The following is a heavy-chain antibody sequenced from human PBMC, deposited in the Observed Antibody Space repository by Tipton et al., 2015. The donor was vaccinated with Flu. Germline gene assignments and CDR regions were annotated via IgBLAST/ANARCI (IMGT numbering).Heavy chain of an antibody. V-gene: IGHV3-23*01. CDR2: ISGNGGIT. J-gene: IGHJ4*02. Sequence: SLRLSCAASGFTFSRNAMTWVRLTPGKGLEWVSSISGNGGITYYADSVKGRFTTSRDDAKNSLYLQMSSLRADDTAVYYCARDEGETYSSTFDYWGRGTLVTVSS. D-gene: IGHD6-13*01. CDR1: GFTFSRNA. CDR3: ARDEGETYSSTFDY.